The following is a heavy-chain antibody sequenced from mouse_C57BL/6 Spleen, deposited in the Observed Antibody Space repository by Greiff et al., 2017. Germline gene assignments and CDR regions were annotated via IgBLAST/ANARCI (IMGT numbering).Heavy chain of an antibody. D-gene: IGHD1-1*01. CDR1: GYTFTGYW. V-gene: IGHV1-9*01. CDR2: ILPGSGST. CDR3: ARGAYYYGRRGYAMDY. J-gene: IGHJ4*01. Sequence: QVQLQQSGAELMKPGASVKLSCKATGYTFTGYWIEWVKQRPGHGLEWIGEILPGSGSTNYNEKFKGKATFTADTSSNTAYMQLSSLTTEDSAIYYCARGAYYYGRRGYAMDYWGQGTSVTVSS.